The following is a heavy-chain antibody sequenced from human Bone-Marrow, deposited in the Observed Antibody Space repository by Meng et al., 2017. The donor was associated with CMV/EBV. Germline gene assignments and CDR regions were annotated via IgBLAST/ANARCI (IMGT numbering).Heavy chain of an antibody. CDR3: AKESPGTTYFDY. D-gene: IGHD1/OR15-1a*01. Sequence: CKASGNTFVNASVHWVRQAPGQGLEWMGVINPSGDKTTYAQTFQGRVTMTRDTSTGTVYMELRSLRSEDAAVYYCAKESPGTTYFDYWGQGTLVTVSS. CDR1: GNTFVNAS. J-gene: IGHJ4*02. V-gene: IGHV1-46*01. CDR2: INPSGDKT.